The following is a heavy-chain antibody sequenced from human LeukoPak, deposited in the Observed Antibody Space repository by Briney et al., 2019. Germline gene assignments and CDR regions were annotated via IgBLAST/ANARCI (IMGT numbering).Heavy chain of an antibody. CDR3: AREGYSYGSLFDY. D-gene: IGHD5-18*01. CDR2: IYYSGST. Sequence: SETLSLTCTVSGGSISSYYWSWIRQPPGKGLEWIGYIYYSGSTKYNPSLKSRVTISVDTSKNQFSLKLSSVTAADTAVYYCAREGYSYGSLFDYWGQGTLVTVSS. J-gene: IGHJ4*02. V-gene: IGHV4-59*01. CDR1: GGSISSYY.